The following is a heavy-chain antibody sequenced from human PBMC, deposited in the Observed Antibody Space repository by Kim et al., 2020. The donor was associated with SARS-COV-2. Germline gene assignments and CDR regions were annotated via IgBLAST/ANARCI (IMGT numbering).Heavy chain of an antibody. CDR2: IYYSGST. V-gene: IGHV4-59*08. D-gene: IGHD1-20*01. J-gene: IGHJ4*02. Sequence: SETLSLTCTVSGGSISSYYWSWIRQPPGKGLEWIGYIYYSGSTNYNPSLKSRVTISVDTSKNQFSLKLSSVTAADTAVYYCARLINWNDVHFDYWGQGTL. CDR1: GGSISSYY. CDR3: ARLINWNDVHFDY.